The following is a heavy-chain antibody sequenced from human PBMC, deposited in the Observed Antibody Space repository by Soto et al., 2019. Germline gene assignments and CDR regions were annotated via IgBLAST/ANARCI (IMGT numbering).Heavy chain of an antibody. J-gene: IGHJ4*02. CDR3: AKDHYYGSGSPHFDY. CDR1: GFTFSSYG. D-gene: IGHD3-10*01. V-gene: IGHV3-30*18. CDR2: ISYDGSNK. Sequence: SLRLSCAASGFTFSSYGMHWVRQAPGKGLEWVAVISYDGSNKYYADSVKGRFTISRDNSKNTLYLQMNSLRAEDTAVYYCAKDHYYGSGSPHFDYWGQGTLVTVSS.